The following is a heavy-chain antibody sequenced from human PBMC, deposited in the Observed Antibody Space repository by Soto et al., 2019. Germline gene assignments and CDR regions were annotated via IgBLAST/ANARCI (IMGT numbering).Heavy chain of an antibody. CDR3: ARDPWLDP. CDR1: GFTFSSYS. V-gene: IGHV3-48*01. J-gene: IGHJ5*02. Sequence: GGALRLSCAASGFTFSSYSMNWVRQAPGNGLYWVSYISSSIITIXXADSVKGXXTISIDNAKNXLYLQXNLLRAEDTGVYYCARDPWLDPWAQGTLVTVSS. CDR2: ISSSIITI.